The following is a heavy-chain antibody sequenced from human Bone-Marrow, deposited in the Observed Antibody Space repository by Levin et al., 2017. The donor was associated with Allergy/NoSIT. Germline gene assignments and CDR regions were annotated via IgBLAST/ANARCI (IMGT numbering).Heavy chain of an antibody. Sequence: GGSLRLSCAASGFTFSSYAMSWVRQAPGKGLEWVSAISGSGGSTYYADSVKGRFTISRDNSKNTLYLQMNSLRAEDTAVYYCAKDVHCSGGSCYSTRKNYYDSSGNYPLGGAFDIWGQGTMATVSS. CDR1: GFTFSSYA. V-gene: IGHV3-23*01. CDR2: ISGSGGST. CDR3: AKDVHCSGGSCYSTRKNYYDSSGNYPLGGAFDI. D-gene: IGHD2-15*01. J-gene: IGHJ3*02.